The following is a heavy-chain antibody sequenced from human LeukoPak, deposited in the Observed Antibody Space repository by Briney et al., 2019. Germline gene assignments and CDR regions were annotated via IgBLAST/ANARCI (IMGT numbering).Heavy chain of an antibody. V-gene: IGHV4-4*07. CDR2: THTSGST. Sequence: SETLSLTCTVSGVSITSYYWSWIRQPAGKGLEWIGRTHTSGSTDYNPSLKSRVTISLGKSKNQFSLKLSSVTAADTAVYYCARDLNVRDGYNHDAFDIWGQGTMVTVSP. D-gene: IGHD5-24*01. J-gene: IGHJ3*02. CDR1: GVSITSYY. CDR3: ARDLNVRDGYNHDAFDI.